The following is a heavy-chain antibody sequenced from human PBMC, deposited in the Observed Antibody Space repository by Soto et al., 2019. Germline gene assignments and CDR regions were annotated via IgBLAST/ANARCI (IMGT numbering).Heavy chain of an antibody. CDR3: AAYYYDSSGYFIFDY. Sequence: PGGSLRLSCAASGFTFSSYSMNWVRQAPGKGLEWVSSISSSSSYIYYADSVKGRFTISRDDAKNSLYLQMNSLRAEDTAVYYCAAYYYDSSGYFIFDYWGQGTLVTVSS. V-gene: IGHV3-21*01. CDR1: GFTFSSYS. J-gene: IGHJ4*02. D-gene: IGHD3-22*01. CDR2: ISSSSSYI.